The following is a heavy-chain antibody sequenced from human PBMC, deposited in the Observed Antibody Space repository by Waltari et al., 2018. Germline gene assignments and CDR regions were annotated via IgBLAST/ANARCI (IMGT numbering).Heavy chain of an antibody. Sequence: QLQESGPGLVKPSETLSLTCIVSGGSMNNYYWSWIRQPPGKGLELIGNIFYSGETNYNPSLRSRVTMSVDTSKNQFSLKMNSVTAADTAVYYCAREHDYGDSHWFDPWGQGTLVTVSS. CDR2: IFYSGET. CDR1: GGSMNNYY. J-gene: IGHJ5*02. V-gene: IGHV4-59*12. CDR3: AREHDYGDSHWFDP. D-gene: IGHD4-17*01.